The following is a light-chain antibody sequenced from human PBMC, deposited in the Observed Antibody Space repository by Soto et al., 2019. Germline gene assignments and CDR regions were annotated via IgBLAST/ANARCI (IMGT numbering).Light chain of an antibody. J-gene: IGKJ2*01. V-gene: IGKV3-11*01. CDR2: DAS. Sequence: EIVLTQSPATLSLSPGERATLSCSASQSINTYLAWYQQKPGQAPRLLFYDASNRATGIPARFSGSGSGTDFTLTISSLEPEDFAVYYCQQRSSWPPYTFGQGTKLEIK. CDR3: QQRSSWPPYT. CDR1: QSINTY.